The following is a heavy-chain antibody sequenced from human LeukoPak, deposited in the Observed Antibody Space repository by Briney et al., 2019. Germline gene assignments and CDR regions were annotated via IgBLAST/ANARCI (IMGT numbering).Heavy chain of an antibody. CDR3: ARGPGYSSSWHNYYYYYMDV. CDR1: GYTFTGYN. Sequence: ASVKVSCKASGYTFTGYNMHWVRQAPGQGLEWMGWINPNSGGTNYAQKFQGRVTMTRDTSISTAYMELSRLRSDDTAVYYCARGPGYSSSWHNYYYYYMDVWGKGTTVTISS. CDR2: INPNSGGT. V-gene: IGHV1-2*02. J-gene: IGHJ6*03. D-gene: IGHD6-13*01.